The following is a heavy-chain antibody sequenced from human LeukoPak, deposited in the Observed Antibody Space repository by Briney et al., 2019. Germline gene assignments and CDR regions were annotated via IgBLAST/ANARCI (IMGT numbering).Heavy chain of an antibody. J-gene: IGHJ5*02. Sequence: ASVKVSCEASGYTFTSYGISWVRQAPGQGLEWMGWISAYNGNTNYAQKLQGRVTMTTDTSTSTAYMELRSLRSDDTAVYYCARADATIFGGINWFDPWGQGTLVTVSS. CDR3: ARADATIFGGINWFDP. CDR1: GYTFTSYG. D-gene: IGHD3-3*01. V-gene: IGHV1-18*01. CDR2: ISAYNGNT.